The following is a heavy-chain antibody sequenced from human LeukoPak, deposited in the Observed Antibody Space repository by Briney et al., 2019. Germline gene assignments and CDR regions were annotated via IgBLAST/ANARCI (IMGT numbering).Heavy chain of an antibody. Sequence: PSETLSLTCVVSGGYMSSTNYYWVWIRQPAGKGLEWIGSINNGGTTYYNPSLKSRVTISVDTSKNQFSLNLKSVTAADTAVYYCARGGNSALVRVWFDPWGQGTLVTVSS. CDR1: GGYMSSTNYY. CDR3: ARGGNSALVRVWFDP. V-gene: IGHV4-39*07. D-gene: IGHD6-6*01. J-gene: IGHJ5*02. CDR2: INNGGTT.